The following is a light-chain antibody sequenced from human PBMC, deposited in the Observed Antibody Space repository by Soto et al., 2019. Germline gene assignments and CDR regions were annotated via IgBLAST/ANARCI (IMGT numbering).Light chain of an antibody. CDR1: QSVSSNY. J-gene: IGKJ5*01. CDR3: QRYDDSVT. Sequence: EVVLPQSPGTLSLSPGERATLSCRASQSVSSNYLAWYQQKPGQAPRLLIYGASSRATGIPDRFSGSGSGTDFTLTISRLESEDFAVYYCQRYDDSVTFGKGTRLEIK. CDR2: GAS. V-gene: IGKV3-20*01.